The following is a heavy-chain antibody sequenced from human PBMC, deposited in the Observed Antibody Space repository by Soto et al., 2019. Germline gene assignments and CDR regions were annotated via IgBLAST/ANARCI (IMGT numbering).Heavy chain of an antibody. Sequence: SQTLSLTCAISGDSVSTNSATWDWIRQSPSRGLEWLGRTYYRSKWFNDYAVSVKGRISINPDTSNNQFSLQLNSVTPDDTAVFYWARLKGNSWLASGGQETLVTVSS. V-gene: IGHV6-1*01. CDR1: GDSVSTNSAT. CDR3: ARLKGNSWLAS. CDR2: TYYRSKWFN. J-gene: IGHJ5*01.